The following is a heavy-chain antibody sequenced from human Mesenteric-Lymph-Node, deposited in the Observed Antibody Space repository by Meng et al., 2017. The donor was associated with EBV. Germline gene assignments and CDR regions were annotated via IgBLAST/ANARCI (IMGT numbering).Heavy chain of an antibody. CDR2: ITTDGSRT. CDR1: GFIFSSYW. CDR3: ARAVGQPPNYLDY. J-gene: IGHJ4*02. Sequence: VQLVESGGGLVQPGGSLRLSCAASGFIFSSYWMHWVRQAPGKGLVWVSRITTDGSRTTYADSVKGRFTISRDNAKNTLYLQMNSLRAEDTAVYYCARAVGQPPNYLDYWGQGTLVTVSS. V-gene: IGHV3-74*01.